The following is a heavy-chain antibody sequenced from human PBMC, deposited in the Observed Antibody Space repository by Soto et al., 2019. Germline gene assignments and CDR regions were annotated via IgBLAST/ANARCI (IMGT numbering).Heavy chain of an antibody. Sequence: PGESLKISCKGSGYSFTNYWIHWVRQMAWKGLEWMGRIDPDDSYTNYSPSFQGHVTISVDKSISTAYLQWSSLQASDTAIYYCARLTPPTYRSGSTCSGYWGQVTLITVSS. CDR2: IDPDDSYT. D-gene: IGHD1-26*01. V-gene: IGHV5-10-1*01. CDR1: GYSFTNYW. J-gene: IGHJ4*02. CDR3: ARLTPPTYRSGSTCSGY.